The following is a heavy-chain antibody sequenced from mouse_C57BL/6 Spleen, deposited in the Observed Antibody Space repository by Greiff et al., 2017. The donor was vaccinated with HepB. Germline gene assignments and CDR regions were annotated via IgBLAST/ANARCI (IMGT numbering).Heavy chain of an antibody. CDR1: GFTFSSYA. CDR2: ISSGGDYI. D-gene: IGHD1-1*01. V-gene: IGHV5-9-1*02. J-gene: IGHJ1*03. CDR3: TRITFGGYWYFDV. Sequence: EVQRVESGEGLVKPGGSLKLSCAASGFTFSSYAMSWVRQTPEKRLEWVAYISSGGDYIYYADTVKGRFTISRDNARNTLYLQMSSLKSEDTAMYYCTRITFGGYWYFDVWGTGTTVTVSS.